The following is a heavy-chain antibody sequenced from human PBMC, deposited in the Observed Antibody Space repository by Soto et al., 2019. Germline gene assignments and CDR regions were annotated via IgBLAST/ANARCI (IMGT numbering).Heavy chain of an antibody. CDR1: GCSISSGGYY. J-gene: IGHJ4*02. CDR2: IYYSGST. Sequence: TLSLTCTVSGCSISSGGYYWSWIRQHPGKGLEWIGYIYYSGSTYYNPSLKSRVTISVDTSKNQFSLKLSSVTAADTAVYYCARLGQLVNNFDYWGQGTLVTVSS. CDR3: ARLGQLVNNFDY. V-gene: IGHV4-31*03. D-gene: IGHD6-13*01.